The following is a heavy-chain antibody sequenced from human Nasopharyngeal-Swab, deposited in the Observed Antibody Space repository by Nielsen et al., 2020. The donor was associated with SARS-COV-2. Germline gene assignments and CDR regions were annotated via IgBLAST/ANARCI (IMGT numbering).Heavy chain of an antibody. CDR3: ARGLDGS. Sequence: GASLKISCVASGFTFTTYWMHWVRQVPGKGLVWVSRINDDGTKTDYADSVKGRFTISRDNTKNTLFLQMNSLKTEDTAIYYCARGLDGSWGQGTLVTVSS. CDR2: INDDGTKT. V-gene: IGHV3-74*01. J-gene: IGHJ4*02. CDR1: GFTFTTYW. D-gene: IGHD1-26*01.